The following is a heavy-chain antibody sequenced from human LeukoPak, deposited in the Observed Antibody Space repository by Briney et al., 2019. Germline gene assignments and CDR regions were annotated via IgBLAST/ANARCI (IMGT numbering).Heavy chain of an antibody. V-gene: IGHV3-21*01. CDR2: ISSSSNYI. D-gene: IGHD6-19*01. Sequence: GGSLRLSCAASGFTFSSYYMNWVRQAPGKGLEWVSSISSSSNYIYYADSVKGRFTISRDNSKNSLYLQMNSLGAEDTAVYYCARDAPYSSGWYPYFQHWGQGTLVTVSS. CDR3: ARDAPYSSGWYPYFQH. J-gene: IGHJ1*01. CDR1: GFTFSSYY.